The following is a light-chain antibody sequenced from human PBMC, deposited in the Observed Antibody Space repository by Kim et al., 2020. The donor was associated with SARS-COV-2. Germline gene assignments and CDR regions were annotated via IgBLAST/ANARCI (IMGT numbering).Light chain of an antibody. Sequence: QRLTSARIGNRSNTGAGYDVSWYQQLTGTAPPLLIYGNTNRPPGVPDRFSASQSGTSPPLAITGLQAEDEGDYYCQAYVYSLTSVVFGGGTQLTVL. CDR2: GNT. V-gene: IGLV1-40*01. CDR1: RSNTGAGYD. CDR3: QAYVYSLTSVV. J-gene: IGLJ2*01.